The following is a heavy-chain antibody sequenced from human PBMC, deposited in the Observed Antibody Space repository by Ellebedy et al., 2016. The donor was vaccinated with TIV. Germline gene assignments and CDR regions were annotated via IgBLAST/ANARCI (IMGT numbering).Heavy chain of an antibody. CDR1: GFTFTTYW. Sequence: GESLKISCEASGFTFTTYWMSWVRQAPGKGLEWVANMNQVGSEKYYVDSVKGRFTISRDNAQNSLYLHMNNLRAEDTAVYYCARDPNSPGDTGYGDYWGQGVVVTVST. D-gene: IGHD5-12*01. CDR2: MNQVGSEK. CDR3: ARDPNSPGDTGYGDY. J-gene: IGHJ4*02. V-gene: IGHV3-7*03.